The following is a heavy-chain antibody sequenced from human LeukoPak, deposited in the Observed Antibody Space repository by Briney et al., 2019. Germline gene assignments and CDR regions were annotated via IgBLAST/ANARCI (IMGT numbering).Heavy chain of an antibody. CDR3: ARRDISSGWSFNY. D-gene: IGHD6-19*01. CDR2: IHTSGST. CDR1: GGSIGNYH. V-gene: IGHV4-4*07. Sequence: PSETLSLTCTVSGGSIGNYHWSWIRQPAGKGLEWIGQIHTSGSTNYNPPLKSRVTMSLDTPENQLSLTIRSVTAVDTAVYYCARRDISSGWSFNYWGRGTLVTVSS. J-gene: IGHJ4*02.